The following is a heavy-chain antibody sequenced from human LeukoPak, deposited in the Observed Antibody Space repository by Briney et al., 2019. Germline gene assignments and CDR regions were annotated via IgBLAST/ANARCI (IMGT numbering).Heavy chain of an antibody. Sequence: HPGGSLRLSCAASGFTFSSHWMTWVRQAPGKGLEWVANIKEDGTRKNYMDSVKGRFTISRDNAKNTLYLQMNSLRAEDTAVYYCARGGSRHSLWVPVNYWGQGTLVTVSS. CDR2: IKEDGTRK. J-gene: IGHJ4*02. CDR3: ARGGSRHSLWVPVNY. D-gene: IGHD3-16*01. CDR1: GFTFSSHW. V-gene: IGHV3-7*01.